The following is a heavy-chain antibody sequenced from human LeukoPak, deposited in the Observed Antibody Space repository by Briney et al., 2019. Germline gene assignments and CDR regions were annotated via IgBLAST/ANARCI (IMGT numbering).Heavy chain of an antibody. CDR1: GGTFSSYA. CDR3: ARVLKVVPAAIGDWGDWFDP. J-gene: IGHJ5*02. CDR2: MNPNSGNT. V-gene: IGHV1-8*03. D-gene: IGHD2-2*02. Sequence: ASVMVSCKASGGTFSSYAISWVRQATGQGLEWMGWMNPNSGNTGYAQKFQGRVTITRNTSISTAYTELSSLRSEDTAVYYCARVLKVVPAAIGDWGDWFDPWGQGTLVTVSS.